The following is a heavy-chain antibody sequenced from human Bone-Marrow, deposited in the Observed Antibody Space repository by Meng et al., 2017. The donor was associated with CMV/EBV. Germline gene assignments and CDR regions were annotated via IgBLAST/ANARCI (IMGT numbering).Heavy chain of an antibody. V-gene: IGHV4-34*01. CDR2: INHSGST. Sequence: SETLSLTCAVYGGSFSGYYWSWIRQPPGKGLEWIGEINHSGSTNYNPSLKSRVTISVDTSKNQFSLKLSSVTAADTAVYYCARDGPEPLGGMDVWGQGTTVTVSS. CDR3: ARDGPEPLGGMDV. CDR1: GGSFSGYY. D-gene: IGHD1-26*01. J-gene: IGHJ6*02.